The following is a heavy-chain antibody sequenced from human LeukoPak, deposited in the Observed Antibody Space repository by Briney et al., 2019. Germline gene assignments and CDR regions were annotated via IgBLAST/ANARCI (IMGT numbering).Heavy chain of an antibody. Sequence: GESLKISCKGSGYSLANSWIGWVRQMPGRGLEWVGLISPDDSDIRYSPSFQGQVIISADKAISTVYLQWSSLKASDTATYYCARRGAPITLFHDAFDLWGPGTMVTVSS. CDR3: ARRGAPITLFHDAFDL. V-gene: IGHV5-51*01. D-gene: IGHD3-10*02. J-gene: IGHJ3*01. CDR2: ISPDDSDI. CDR1: GYSLANSW.